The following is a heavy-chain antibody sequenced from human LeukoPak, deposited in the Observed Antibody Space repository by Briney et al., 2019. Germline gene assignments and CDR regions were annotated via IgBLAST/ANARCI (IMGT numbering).Heavy chain of an antibody. D-gene: IGHD3-3*01. CDR1: GYTFTSYA. CDR3: ARSYYDFWSGYDFFDY. J-gene: IGHJ4*02. CDR2: INTNTGNP. V-gene: IGHV7-4-1*02. Sequence: ASVKVSCKASGYTFTSYAMNWVRQAPGQGLEWMGWINTNTGNPTYAQGFTGRFVFSLDTSVSTAYLQISSLEAEDTAVYYCARSYYDFWSGYDFFDYWGQGTLVTVSS.